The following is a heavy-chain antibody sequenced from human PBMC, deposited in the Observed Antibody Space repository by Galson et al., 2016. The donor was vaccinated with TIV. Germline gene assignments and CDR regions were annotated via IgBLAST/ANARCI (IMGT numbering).Heavy chain of an antibody. Sequence: QSGAEVTKPGESLKISCRGSGYRFSDYWIGWVRQTPEEGLEWMGVIYPGASDTKYSPSFQGQVTISADKSINTAYLQWNRLKASDTAIYFCATLSSGLPNYFDNWGQGTQVIVSS. CDR1: GYRFSDYW. D-gene: IGHD6-19*01. V-gene: IGHV5-51*01. J-gene: IGHJ4*02. CDR3: ATLSSGLPNYFDN. CDR2: IYPGASDT.